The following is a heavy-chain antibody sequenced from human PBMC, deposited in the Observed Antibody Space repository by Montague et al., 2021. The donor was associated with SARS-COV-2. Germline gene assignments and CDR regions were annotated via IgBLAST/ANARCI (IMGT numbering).Heavy chain of an antibody. CDR1: GGSISSDY. Sequence: SETLSLTCTVSGGSISSDYWTWIRQPHGKGLEWIGFVYYSGNTYYNHYLRGRVTISVDTYSNHFTLTLSSVTAADTAIYYCARHYDHSSRVDSWGQGTLVTVSS. J-gene: IGHJ4*02. CDR2: VYYSGNT. D-gene: IGHD3-16*01. CDR3: ARHYDHSSRVDS. V-gene: IGHV4-59*08.